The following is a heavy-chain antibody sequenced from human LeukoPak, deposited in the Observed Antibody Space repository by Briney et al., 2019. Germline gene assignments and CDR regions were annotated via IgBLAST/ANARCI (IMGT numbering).Heavy chain of an antibody. Sequence: ASVKVSCKASGYTFTYRYLHWVRQAPGQGLEWMGWINPNSGGTNYAQKFQGRVTMTRDTSISTAYMELSRLRSDDTAVYYCARGGGLLLGELSYIGYWDQGPLVTVSS. CDR3: ARGGGLLLGELSYIGY. J-gene: IGHJ4*02. V-gene: IGHV1-2*02. CDR2: INPNSGGT. CDR1: GYTFTYRY. D-gene: IGHD3-16*02.